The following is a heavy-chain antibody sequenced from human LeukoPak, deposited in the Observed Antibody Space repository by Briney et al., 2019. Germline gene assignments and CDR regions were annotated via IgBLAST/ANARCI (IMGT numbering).Heavy chain of an antibody. V-gene: IGHV1-2*02. D-gene: IGHD6-6*01. CDR3: AREESIAAGDY. J-gene: IGHJ4*02. CDR2: IDPNSGGT. Sequence: ASVKVSCKASGYTFTGYYIHWVRQAPGQGLEWMGWIDPNSGGTNFAQKFQGRVTMTRDTSISTAYMELSRLRSDDTAVYYCAREESIAAGDYWGQGTLVTVSS. CDR1: GYTFTGYY.